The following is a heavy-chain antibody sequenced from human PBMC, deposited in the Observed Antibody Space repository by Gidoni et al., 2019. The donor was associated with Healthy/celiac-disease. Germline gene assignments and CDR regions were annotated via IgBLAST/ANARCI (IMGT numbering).Heavy chain of an antibody. CDR3: AREILVGATFDWYFDL. CDR1: GGSISSYY. Sequence: QVQLQESGPGLVKPSETLSITCTVSGGSISSYYWSWIRQPPGKGLEWIGYIYYSGSTNYNPSLKSRFTISVDTSKNQFSLKLSSVTAADTAVYYCAREILVGATFDWYFDLWGRGTLVTVSS. V-gene: IGHV4-59*01. J-gene: IGHJ2*01. D-gene: IGHD1-26*01. CDR2: IYYSGST.